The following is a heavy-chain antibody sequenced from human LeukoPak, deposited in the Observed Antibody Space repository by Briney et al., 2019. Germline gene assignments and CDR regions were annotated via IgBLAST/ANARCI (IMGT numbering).Heavy chain of an antibody. CDR2: IYYSGST. V-gene: IGHV4-59*08. Sequence: SETLSLTCTVSGGSISSYYWGWIRQPPGKGLEWIGYIYYSGSTNYNPSLKSRVTISVDTSKIQFSLKLSSVTAADTAVYYCARGTYDFWSGYYYYGMDVWGQGTTVTVSS. D-gene: IGHD3-3*01. CDR3: ARGTYDFWSGYYYYGMDV. J-gene: IGHJ6*02. CDR1: GGSISSYY.